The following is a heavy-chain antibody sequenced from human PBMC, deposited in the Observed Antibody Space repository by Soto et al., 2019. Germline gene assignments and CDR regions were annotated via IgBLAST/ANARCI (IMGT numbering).Heavy chain of an antibody. CDR2: IYYSGST. J-gene: IGHJ4*01. V-gene: IGHV4-39*01. CDR3: ARYVIASGQLDF. Sequence: PPEALSLTWTVPAVSISSGRYYWGWLRQHPGKGLEWIGSIYYSGSTYYNPSLKSRVTISVDTSKNQFSLKLSSVTAADTAVYYCARYVIASGQLDFWGQGTPVT. D-gene: IGHD3-10*02. CDR1: AVSISSGRYY.